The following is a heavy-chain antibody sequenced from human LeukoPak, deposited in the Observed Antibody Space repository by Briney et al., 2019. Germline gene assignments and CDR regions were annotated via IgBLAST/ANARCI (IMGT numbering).Heavy chain of an antibody. J-gene: IGHJ4*02. D-gene: IGHD1-26*01. CDR3: AKLGGISYYFDY. CDR1: GFTFSSYA. V-gene: IGHV3-23*01. Sequence: PGGSLRLSCAASGFTFSSYAMSWVRQAPGKGLEWVSAISGSGGSAYYADSVKGRFTISRDNSKNTLYLQMNSLRAEDTAVYYCAKLGGISYYFDYWGQGTLVTVSS. CDR2: ISGSGGSA.